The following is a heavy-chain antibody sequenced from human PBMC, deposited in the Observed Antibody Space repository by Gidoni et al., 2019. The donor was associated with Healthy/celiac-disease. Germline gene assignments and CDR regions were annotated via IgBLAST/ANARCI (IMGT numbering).Heavy chain of an antibody. CDR3: WACFEYHYDSSGYKFDY. CDR2: IYYSGST. D-gene: IGHD3-22*01. Sequence: QLQLQESGPGLVKPSETLSLTCTVSGGSISSSSYYWGWIRQPPGKGLEWIGSIYYSGSTYYNPSLKSRVTISVDTSKNQFSLKLSSVTAADTAVYYCWACFEYHYDSSGYKFDYWGQGTLVTVSS. CDR1: GGSISSSSYY. J-gene: IGHJ4*02. V-gene: IGHV4-39*01.